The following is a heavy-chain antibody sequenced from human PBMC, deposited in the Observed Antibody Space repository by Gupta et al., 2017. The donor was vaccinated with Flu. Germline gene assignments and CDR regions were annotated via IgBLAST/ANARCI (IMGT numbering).Heavy chain of an antibody. CDR2: ISGSDGST. D-gene: IGHD2-2*01. Sequence: MSWVRQAPGKGLEGVSAISGSDGSTYYADTVKGRFTISRDNSKNTLYLQMNSLRAEDTAVYYCAFSGGDCSSTSCYFDFDYCGQGTLVTVSS. J-gene: IGHJ4*02. V-gene: IGHV3-23*01. CDR3: AFSGGDCSSTSCYFDFDY.